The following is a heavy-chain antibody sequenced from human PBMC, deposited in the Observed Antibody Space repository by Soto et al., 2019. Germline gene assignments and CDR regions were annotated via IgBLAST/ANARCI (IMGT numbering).Heavy chain of an antibody. V-gene: IGHV1-18*01. Sequence: ASVKVCCKASGYTFTSYGIGWVRQAPGQGLERMGWISAYNGNTNYAQKLQGRVTMTTDTSTSTAYMELRSLRSDDTAVYYCARDKLLYDFWSGYYDGTPFDYWGQGTLVTVSS. CDR2: ISAYNGNT. D-gene: IGHD3-3*01. CDR3: ARDKLLYDFWSGYYDGTPFDY. CDR1: GYTFTSYG. J-gene: IGHJ4*02.